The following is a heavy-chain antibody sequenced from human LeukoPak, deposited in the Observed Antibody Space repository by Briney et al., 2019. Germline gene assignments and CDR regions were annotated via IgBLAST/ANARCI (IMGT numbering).Heavy chain of an antibody. D-gene: IGHD1-26*01. CDR3: ARERGAY. CDR2: IYYSGST. Sequence: SETLSLTCTVSGGSISSYYWSWIRQPPGKGLEWIGYIYYSGSTNYNPSLKSRVTISVDTSKNQFSLKLSSVTAADTAVYYCARERGAYWGQGTLVTVSS. V-gene: IGHV4-59*01. CDR1: GGSISSYY. J-gene: IGHJ4*02.